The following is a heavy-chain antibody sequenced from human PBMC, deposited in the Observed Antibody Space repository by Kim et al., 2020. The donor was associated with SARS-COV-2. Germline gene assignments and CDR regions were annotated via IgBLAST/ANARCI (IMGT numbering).Heavy chain of an antibody. CDR2: IYYSGST. D-gene: IGHD3-3*01. CDR3: ARSTGGDFWSGDYQGPFDY. Sequence: SETLSLTCTVSGGSISSYYWSWIRQPPGKGLEWIGYIYYSGSTNYNPSLKSRVTISVDTSKNQFSLKLSSVTAADTAVYYCARSTGGDFWSGDYQGPFDYWGQGTLVTVSS. CDR1: GGSISSYY. J-gene: IGHJ4*02. V-gene: IGHV4-59*01.